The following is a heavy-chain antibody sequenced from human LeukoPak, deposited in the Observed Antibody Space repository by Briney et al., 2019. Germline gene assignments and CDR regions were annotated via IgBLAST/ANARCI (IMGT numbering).Heavy chain of an antibody. CDR3: ARVGPAATNWFDP. V-gene: IGHV3-74*01. Sequence: GGSLRLSCAASGFTFSSYWMHWVRQAPGKGLVWVSRINSDGSSTSYVDSVKGRFTISRDNAKNTLYLQMNSLRAEDTAVYYCARVGPAATNWFDPWGQGTLVTVSS. CDR2: INSDGSST. J-gene: IGHJ5*02. CDR1: GFTFSSYW. D-gene: IGHD2-2*01.